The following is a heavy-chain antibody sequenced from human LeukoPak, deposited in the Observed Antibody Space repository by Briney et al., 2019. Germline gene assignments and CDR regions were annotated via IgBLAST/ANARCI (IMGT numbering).Heavy chain of an antibody. CDR2: IYYSGST. CDR1: GGSISSGGYY. Sequence: SETLSLTCTVSGGSISSGGYYWSWIRQHPGKGLEWIGYIYYSGSTYYNPSLKSRVTISVDTSKNQFSLKLSSVTAADTAVYYCARLGSSGWYEHSEYFQHWGQGTLVTVSS. CDR3: ARLGSSGWYEHSEYFQH. J-gene: IGHJ1*01. D-gene: IGHD6-19*01. V-gene: IGHV4-31*03.